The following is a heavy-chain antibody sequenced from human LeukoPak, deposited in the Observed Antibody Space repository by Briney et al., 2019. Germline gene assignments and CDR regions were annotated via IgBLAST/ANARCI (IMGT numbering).Heavy chain of an antibody. CDR1: GYIFTNYG. Sequence: GASVKVSCKASGYIFTNYGITWVRQAPGQGLEWMGWISPYNGNTNYAQKLQGRVTMTTDTSTSTAYMELRSLRSDDTAVYYCARVRGDSSGYYYWYFDLWGRGTLVTVSS. J-gene: IGHJ2*01. D-gene: IGHD3-22*01. CDR2: ISPYNGNT. V-gene: IGHV1-18*01. CDR3: ARVRGDSSGYYYWYFDL.